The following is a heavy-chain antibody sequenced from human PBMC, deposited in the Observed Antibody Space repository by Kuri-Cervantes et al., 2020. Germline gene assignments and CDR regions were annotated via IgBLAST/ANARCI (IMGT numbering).Heavy chain of an antibody. J-gene: IGHJ4*02. D-gene: IGHD3-22*01. CDR3: ARAAYPYYYDSSGSIGY. CDR1: GYTFTSYD. Sequence: ASVKVSCKASGYTFTSYDINWVRQATGRGLEWMGWMNPNSGNTGYAQKFQGRVTMTRNTSISTAYMELSSLRSEDTAVYYCARAAYPYYYDSSGSIGYWGQGTLVTVSS. CDR2: MNPNSGNT. V-gene: IGHV1-8*01.